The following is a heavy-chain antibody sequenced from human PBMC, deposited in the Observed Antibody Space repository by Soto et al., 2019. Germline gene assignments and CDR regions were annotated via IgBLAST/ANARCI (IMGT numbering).Heavy chain of an antibody. Sequence: RGSLRLCCAVSVFSFSIYAMHWVRQAPEKGLEYVSSISSNGGSTYYAASVKGRFTISRDNSKNTLYLQMSSLRAEDTAVYYCVKDRYVDYWGQGALVTVSS. J-gene: IGHJ4*02. CDR2: ISSNGGST. V-gene: IGHV3-64D*06. CDR3: VKDRYVDY. CDR1: VFSFSIYA.